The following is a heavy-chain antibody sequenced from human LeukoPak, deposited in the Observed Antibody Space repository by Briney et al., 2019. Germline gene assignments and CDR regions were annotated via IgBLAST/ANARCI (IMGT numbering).Heavy chain of an antibody. CDR1: GFSFSSYS. CDR2: INQDGSEK. CDR3: ATSGSYYDY. V-gene: IGHV3-7*02. Sequence: GGSLRLSCAASGFSFSSYSMNWVRQAPGKRLEWVANINQDGSEKYYVDSVKGRFTISRDNAKNSLYLHMNSLRAEDTAVYYCATSGSYYDYWGQGTLVTVSS. J-gene: IGHJ4*02. D-gene: IGHD1-26*01.